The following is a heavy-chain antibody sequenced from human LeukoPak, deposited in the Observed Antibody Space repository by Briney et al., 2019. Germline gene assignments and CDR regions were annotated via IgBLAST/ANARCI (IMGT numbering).Heavy chain of an antibody. CDR2: IYHSGST. Sequence: SETLSLTCTVSGYSISSGYYWGWIRQPPGKGLEWIGSIYHSGSTYYNPSLKSRVTISVDTSKNQFSLKLSSVTAADTAVYYCARGRIHMDVWGKGTTVTVSS. D-gene: IGHD2-15*01. CDR3: ARGRIHMDV. J-gene: IGHJ6*03. V-gene: IGHV4-38-2*02. CDR1: GYSISSGYY.